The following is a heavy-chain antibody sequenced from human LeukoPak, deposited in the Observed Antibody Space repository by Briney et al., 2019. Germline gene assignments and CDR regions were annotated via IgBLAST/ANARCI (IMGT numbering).Heavy chain of an antibody. CDR2: ISYSSSTR. V-gene: IGHV3-48*02. CDR3: ARVGSEWLVNDY. J-gene: IGHJ4*02. D-gene: IGHD6-19*01. Sequence: GRSLRLSCTASGFTFSSYNMNWVRQAPGKGLEWVSYISYSSSTRYYADSVKGRFTISRDNAKNSLYLQINSPRDEDMAVYYCARVGSEWLVNDYWGQGALVTVSS. CDR1: GFTFSSYN.